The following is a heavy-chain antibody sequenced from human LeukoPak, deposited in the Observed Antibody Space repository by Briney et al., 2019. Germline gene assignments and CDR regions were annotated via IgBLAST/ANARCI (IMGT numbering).Heavy chain of an antibody. D-gene: IGHD2-15*01. CDR1: GFDFTSYV. CDR2: ITAGSPYI. J-gene: IGHJ4*02. CDR3: ARVGVSATNTPAFDY. V-gene: IGHV3-21*01. Sequence: GGSLRLSREVSGFDFTSYVMTWVRQAPGKGLEWVSSITAGSPYIDYTPSVEGRFTISRDNSKNSLFLHMNSLRAEDTALYYCARVGVSATNTPAFDYWGQGTLVTVSS.